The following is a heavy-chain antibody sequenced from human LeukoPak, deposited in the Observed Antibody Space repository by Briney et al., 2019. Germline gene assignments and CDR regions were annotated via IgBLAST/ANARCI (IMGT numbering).Heavy chain of an antibody. CDR3: ARGGVAATPSY. D-gene: IGHD2-15*01. V-gene: IGHV4-30-2*01. CDR2: IYHSGST. J-gene: IGHJ4*02. CDR1: GGSISSGGYS. Sequence: SETLSLTCAVSGGSISSGGYSWSWIRQPPGKGLEWIGYIYHSGSTYYNPSLKSRVTISVDTSKNQFSLKLSSVTAADTAVYYCARGGVAATPSYWGQGTLVTVSS.